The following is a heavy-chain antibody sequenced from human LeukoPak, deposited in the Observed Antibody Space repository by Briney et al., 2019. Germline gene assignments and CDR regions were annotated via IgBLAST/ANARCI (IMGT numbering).Heavy chain of an antibody. CDR3: AKSNGYGLVDI. Sequence: SETLSLTCTVSGYSISSGYYWGWIRQPPGKGLEWIGSIFYSGSTYYSPSVKSRVTISLDTSRNQFSLKLNSVTAADTAVYYCAKSNGYGLVDIWGQGTMVTVSS. CDR2: IFYSGST. V-gene: IGHV4-38-2*02. J-gene: IGHJ3*02. CDR1: GYSISSGYY. D-gene: IGHD3-10*01.